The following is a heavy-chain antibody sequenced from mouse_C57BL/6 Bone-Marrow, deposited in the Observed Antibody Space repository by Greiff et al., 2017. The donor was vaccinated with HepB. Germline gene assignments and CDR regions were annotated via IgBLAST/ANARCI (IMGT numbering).Heavy chain of an antibody. CDR2: ISSGRSTI. CDR3: ARPYYGSSYGYAMDY. V-gene: IGHV5-17*01. D-gene: IGHD1-1*01. CDR1: GFTFSDYG. J-gene: IGHJ4*01. Sequence: EVKLVESGGGLVKPGGSLKLSCAASGFTFSDYGMHWVRQAPEKGLEWVAYISSGRSTIYYADTVKGRFTISRDNAKNTLFLQMTSLRSEDTAMYYCARPYYGSSYGYAMDYWGQGTSVTVSS.